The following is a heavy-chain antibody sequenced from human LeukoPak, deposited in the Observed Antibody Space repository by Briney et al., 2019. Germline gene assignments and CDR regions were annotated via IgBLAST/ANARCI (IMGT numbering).Heavy chain of an antibody. Sequence: PGGSLRLSCEVSGFTFRSYSMNWVRQAPGKGLEWVSSISSSSSYIHYADSVKGRFTISRDNAKNSVYLQMNSLRAEDTAVYYCARWYDYDSKGYNYYFDYWGQGTLVTVST. D-gene: IGHD3-22*01. V-gene: IGHV3-21*01. J-gene: IGHJ4*02. CDR2: ISSSSSYI. CDR1: GFTFRSYS. CDR3: ARWYDYDSKGYNYYFDY.